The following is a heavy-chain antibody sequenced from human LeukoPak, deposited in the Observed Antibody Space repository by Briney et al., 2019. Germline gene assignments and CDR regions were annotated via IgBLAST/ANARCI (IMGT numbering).Heavy chain of an antibody. J-gene: IGHJ5*02. CDR3: ARTITGSTRWFDP. D-gene: IGHD1-20*01. V-gene: IGHV4-31*03. CDR2: IYYSGST. CDR1: GGSISSGGYY. Sequence: PSETLSLTCTVSGGSISSGGYYWSWIRQHPGKGLEWIGYIYYSGSTYYNPSLKSRVTISVDTSKNQFSLKLSSVTASDTAVYYCARTITGSTRWFDPWGQGTLVTVSS.